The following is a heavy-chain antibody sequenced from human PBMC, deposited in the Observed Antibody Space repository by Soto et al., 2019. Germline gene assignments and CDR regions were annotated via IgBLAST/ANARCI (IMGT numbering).Heavy chain of an antibody. CDR1: GGTFSSYA. CDR2: IIPIFGTA. CDR3: ARDGYYYDSSGPKLPEFYP. V-gene: IGHV1-69*06. J-gene: IGHJ5*02. D-gene: IGHD3-22*01. Sequence: SVKVSCKASGGTFSSYAISWVRQAPGQGLEWMGGIIPIFGTANYAQKFQGRVTITADKSTSTAYMELSSLRSEDTAVYYCARDGYYYDSSGPKLPEFYPWGQGTLVTVSS.